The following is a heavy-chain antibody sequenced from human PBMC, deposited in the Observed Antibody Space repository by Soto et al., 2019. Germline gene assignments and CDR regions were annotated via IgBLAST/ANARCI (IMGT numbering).Heavy chain of an antibody. J-gene: IGHJ6*02. CDR3: ARDQEVNYSGYGGSDYYYGMDV. V-gene: IGHV4-31*03. CDR2: IYYSGST. Sequence: SETLSLTCTVSGGSISSGGYYWSWIRQHPGKGLEWIGYIYYSGSTYYNPSLKSRVMISIDTSKNQFSLKLRSVTAADTAVYYCARDQEVNYSGYGGSDYYYGMDVWGQGTTVTVSS. CDR1: GGSISSGGYY. D-gene: IGHD5-12*01.